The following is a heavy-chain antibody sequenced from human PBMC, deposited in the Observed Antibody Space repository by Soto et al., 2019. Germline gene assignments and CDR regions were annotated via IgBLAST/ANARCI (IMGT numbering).Heavy chain of an antibody. Sequence: QVPLVQSGAEVKKPGAAVKVSCLASGYIFTMYGISWVRQAPGQGPEWMGWISAFNGDTNYAQTLQGRVTMTRDTSTNTAYMELRSLTSDDTAVYYCARDVGDEYSRILSCDGHLDNWGQGTLVTVSS. CDR2: ISAFNGDT. V-gene: IGHV1-18*01. J-gene: IGHJ4*02. D-gene: IGHD2-2*01. CDR3: ARDVGDEYSRILSCDGHLDN. CDR1: GYIFTMYG.